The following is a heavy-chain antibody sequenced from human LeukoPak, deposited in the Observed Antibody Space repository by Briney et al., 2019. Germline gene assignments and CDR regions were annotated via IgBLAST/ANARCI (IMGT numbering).Heavy chain of an antibody. CDR2: MNPNSGNT. D-gene: IGHD3-10*01. Sequence: ASVKVSCKASGYTFTSYGISWVRQAPGQGLEWMGWMNPNSGNTGYAQKFQGRVTMTRNTSISTAYMELSSLRSEDTAVYYCARRRPYYYGSGSYGWFDPWGQGTLVTVSS. J-gene: IGHJ5*02. V-gene: IGHV1-8*02. CDR1: GYTFTSYG. CDR3: ARRRPYYYGSGSYGWFDP.